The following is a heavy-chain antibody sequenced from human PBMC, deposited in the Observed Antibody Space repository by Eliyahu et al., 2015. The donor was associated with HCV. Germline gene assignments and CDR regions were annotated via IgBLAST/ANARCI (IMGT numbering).Heavy chain of an antibody. CDR3: ARESVGVGHSEYVVDAVDV. D-gene: IGHD3-16*01. Sequence: GKGLEWVALIWSDGSKKYYGDSVKGRFTISRDNSKNTLYLEMNSLRAEDTAVYYCARESVGVGHSEYVVDAVDVWGQGTMVTVS. J-gene: IGHJ3*01. CDR2: IWSDGSKK. V-gene: IGHV3-33*01.